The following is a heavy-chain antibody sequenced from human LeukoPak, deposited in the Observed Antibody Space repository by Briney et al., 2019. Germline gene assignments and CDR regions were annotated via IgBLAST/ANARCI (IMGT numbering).Heavy chain of an antibody. J-gene: IGHJ4*02. Sequence: SQTLSLTCTVSGGSISSGGYYWSWIRQHPGKGLEWIGYIYYSGSTYYNPSLKSRVTISVDTSKNQFSLKLSSVTAADTAVYYCARGGAVAGTSFVRYWGQGTLVTVSS. D-gene: IGHD6-19*01. CDR3: ARGGAVAGTSFVRY. V-gene: IGHV4-31*03. CDR2: IYYSGST. CDR1: GGSISSGGYY.